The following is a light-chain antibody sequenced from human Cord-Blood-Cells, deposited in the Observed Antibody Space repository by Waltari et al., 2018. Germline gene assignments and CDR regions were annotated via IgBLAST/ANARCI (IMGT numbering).Light chain of an antibody. V-gene: IGKV1-9*01. CDR1: QGISSY. CDR2: AAS. J-gene: IGKJ1*01. Sequence: DIQLTQSPSFLSASVGDRVTITCRASQGISSYLAWYQHKPGKAPKLLIYAASTLQSGVPSRVSGSGSGTEFTLTISSLQPEDFATYYCQQLNSDPRTFGQGTKVEIK. CDR3: QQLNSDPRT.